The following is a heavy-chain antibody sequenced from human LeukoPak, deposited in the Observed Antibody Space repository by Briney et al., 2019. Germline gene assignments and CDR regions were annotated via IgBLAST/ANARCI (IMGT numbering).Heavy chain of an antibody. J-gene: IGHJ4*02. CDR3: AKVGPVSSYGFGFFNY. CDR1: GFSFNTYN. Sequence: GGSLRLSCAASGFSFNTYNMNWVRQAPGKGLEWVSSITMSSTYIYYADSVKGRFTISRDNAKNSLYLQMNSLTVEDTALYYCAKVGPVSSYGFGFFNYWGRGTLVTVSS. D-gene: IGHD5-18*01. CDR2: ITMSSTYI. V-gene: IGHV3-21*04.